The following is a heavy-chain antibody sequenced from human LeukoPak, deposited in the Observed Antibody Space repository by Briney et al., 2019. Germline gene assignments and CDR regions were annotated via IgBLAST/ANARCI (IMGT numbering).Heavy chain of an antibody. D-gene: IGHD3-9*01. J-gene: IGHJ4*02. CDR1: GFTFSSYA. Sequence: GGSLRLSCAASGFTFSSYAMSWVRQAPGKGLEWVAFIRYDGNNKYSADSVKGRFTISRDNSKNTLYLQMNSLRAEDTAFYYCAKDPGYDILTGYFDYWGQGTLVTVSS. CDR2: IRYDGNNK. CDR3: AKDPGYDILTGYFDY. V-gene: IGHV3-30*02.